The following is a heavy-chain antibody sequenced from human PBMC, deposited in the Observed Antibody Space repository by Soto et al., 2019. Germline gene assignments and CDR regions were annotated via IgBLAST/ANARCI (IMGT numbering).Heavy chain of an antibody. V-gene: IGHV4-59*01. CDR3: ARGRGVAARPFYDY. J-gene: IGHJ4*02. CDR1: GGSISSYY. D-gene: IGHD6-6*01. CDR2: IYYSGST. Sequence: PXETLSLTCTVSGGSISSYYWSWIRQPPGKGLEWIGYIYYSGSTNYNPSLKSRVTISVDTSKNQFSLKLSSVTAADTAVYYCARGRGVAARPFYDYWGQGSLVTVSS.